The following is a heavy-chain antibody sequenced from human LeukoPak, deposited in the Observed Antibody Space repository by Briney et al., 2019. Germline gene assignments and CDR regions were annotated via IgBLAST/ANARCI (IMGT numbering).Heavy chain of an antibody. V-gene: IGHV1-46*01. CDR3: ARVAYGDLGVDY. J-gene: IGHJ4*02. CDR1: GYTFTSYY. CDR2: INPSGGST. D-gene: IGHD4-17*01. Sequence: ASVKVSCKASGYTFTSYYMHWVRQAPGQGLEWMGIINPSGGSTSYAQKFQGRVTMTRDTSISTAYMELSRLRSDDTAVYYCARVAYGDLGVDYWGQGTLVTVSS.